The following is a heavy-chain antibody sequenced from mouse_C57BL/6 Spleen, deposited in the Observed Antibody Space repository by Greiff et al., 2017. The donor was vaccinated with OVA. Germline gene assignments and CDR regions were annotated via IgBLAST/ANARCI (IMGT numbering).Heavy chain of an antibody. D-gene: IGHD1-1*01. CDR3: ARVVATNYFDY. Sequence: LQESGPELVKPGASVKISCKASGYAFSSSWMNWVKQRPGKGLEWIGRIYPGDGDTNYNGKFKGKATLTADKSSSTAYMQLSSLTSEDSAVYFCARVVATNYFDYWGQGTTLTVSS. CDR2: IYPGDGDT. CDR1: GYAFSSSW. V-gene: IGHV1-82*01. J-gene: IGHJ2*01.